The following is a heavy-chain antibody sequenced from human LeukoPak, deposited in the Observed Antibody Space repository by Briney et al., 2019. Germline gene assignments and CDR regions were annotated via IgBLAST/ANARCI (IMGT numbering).Heavy chain of an antibody. Sequence: GGSLRLSCAASGFTFRDYWMHWVRQVPGKGLLWVSHINSDGSITDYADSVKGRFTISRDNARNTLSLQMDSLRVEDTAVYYCARNHTGDYDYWGQGALVTVSS. CDR1: GFTFRDYW. J-gene: IGHJ4*02. D-gene: IGHD2-8*02. V-gene: IGHV3-74*01. CDR3: ARNHTGDYDY. CDR2: INSDGSIT.